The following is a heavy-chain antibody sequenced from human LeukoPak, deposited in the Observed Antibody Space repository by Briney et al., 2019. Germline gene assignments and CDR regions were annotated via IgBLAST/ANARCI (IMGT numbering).Heavy chain of an antibody. J-gene: IGHJ3*02. CDR2: INHSGST. D-gene: IGHD3-3*01. CDR3: ARGRKDYDFWSGYYNRFYFDI. V-gene: IGHV4-39*07. CDR1: GGSISSSSYY. Sequence: KSSETLSLTCTVSGGSISSSSYYWSWIRQPPGKGLEWIGEINHSGSTNYNPSLKSRVTISVDTSKNQFSLKLSSVTAADTAVYYCARGRKDYDFWSGYYNRFYFDIWGQGTMVTVSS.